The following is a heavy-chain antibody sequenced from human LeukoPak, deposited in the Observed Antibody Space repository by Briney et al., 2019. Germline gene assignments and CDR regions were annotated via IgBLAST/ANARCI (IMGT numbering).Heavy chain of an antibody. J-gene: IGHJ4*02. CDR1: GFTFSSYG. CDR2: IWYDGSNK. Sequence: GRSLRLSCAASGFTFSSYGMHWVRQAPGKGLEWVAVIWYDGSNKYYADSVKGRFTISRDNSKNTLYLQMNSLRAEDTAVYYCARYQLLLRGFDYWGQGTLVTVSS. CDR3: ARYQLLLRGFDY. D-gene: IGHD2-2*01. V-gene: IGHV3-33*01.